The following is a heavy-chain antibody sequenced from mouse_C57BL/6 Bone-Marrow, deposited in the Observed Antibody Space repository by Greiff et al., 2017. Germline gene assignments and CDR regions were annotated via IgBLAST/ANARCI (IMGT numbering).Heavy chain of an antibody. V-gene: IGHV1-64*01. J-gene: IGHJ3*01. CDR3: ARAFAY. Sequence: VQLQQPGAELVKPGASVKLSCKASGYTFTSYWMHWVKQRPGQGLEWIGMIHPNSGSTNYNEKLKSKATLTVDKSSSTAYMQLSSLTSEDSAVYYCARAFAYWGQGTLVTVSA. CDR2: IHPNSGST. CDR1: GYTFTSYW.